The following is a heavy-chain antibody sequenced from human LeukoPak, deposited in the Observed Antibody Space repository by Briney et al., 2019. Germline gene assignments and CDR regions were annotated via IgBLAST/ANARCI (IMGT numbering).Heavy chain of an antibody. J-gene: IGHJ4*02. CDR2: ISGSGGST. D-gene: IGHD4-17*01. V-gene: IGHV3-23*01. Sequence: GGSLRLSCAASGFTFSSYAMSWVRQALGKGLEWVSAISGSGGSTYYADSVKGRFTISRDNSKNTLYLQMNSLRAEDTAVYYCANSKTTVTTYSFDYWGQGTLVTVSS. CDR1: GFTFSSYA. CDR3: ANSKTTVTTYSFDY.